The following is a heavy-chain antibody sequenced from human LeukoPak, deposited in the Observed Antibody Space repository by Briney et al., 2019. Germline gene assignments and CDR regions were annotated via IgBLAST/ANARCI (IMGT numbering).Heavy chain of an antibody. CDR1: GITISTYS. Sequence: GGSLRLSCAVSGITISTYSMNWVRQAPGKGLEWVSSISSSSGYIYYEDSVQGRFTISRDNAKNSLYLQMNSLRAEDTAVYYCARDTDGFESGYGYYYYHGMDVWGQGTTVTVSS. J-gene: IGHJ6*02. CDR3: ARDTDGFESGYGYYYYHGMDV. CDR2: ISSSSGYI. V-gene: IGHV3-21*01. D-gene: IGHD3-3*01.